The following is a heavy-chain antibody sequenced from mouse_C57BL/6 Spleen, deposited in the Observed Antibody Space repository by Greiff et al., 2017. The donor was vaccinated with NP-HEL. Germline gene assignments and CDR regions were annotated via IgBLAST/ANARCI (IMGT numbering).Heavy chain of an antibody. D-gene: IGHD2-4*01. CDR1: GFTFSSYA. J-gene: IGHJ2*01. Sequence: EVMLVESGEGLVKPGGSLKLSCAASGFTFSSYAMSWVRQTPEKRLEWVAYISSGGDYIYYADTVKGRFTISRDNARNTLYLQMSSLKSEDTAMYYCTRDGISTMITSFDYWGQGTTLTVSS. CDR2: ISSGGDYI. CDR3: TRDGISTMITSFDY. V-gene: IGHV5-9-1*02.